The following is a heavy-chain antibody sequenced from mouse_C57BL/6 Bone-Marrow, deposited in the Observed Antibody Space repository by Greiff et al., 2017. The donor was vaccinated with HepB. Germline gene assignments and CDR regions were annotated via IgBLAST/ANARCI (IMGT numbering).Heavy chain of an antibody. CDR3: ARRVDYGYAMDY. V-gene: IGHV1-18*01. CDR1: GYTFTDYN. CDR2: INPNNGGT. D-gene: IGHD2-4*01. Sequence: EVQLQESGPELVKPGASVKIPCKASGYTFTDYNMDWVKQSHGKSLEWIGDINPNNGGTIYNQKFKGKATLTVDKSSSTAYMELRSLTSEDTAVYYCARRVDYGYAMDYWGQGTSVTVSS. J-gene: IGHJ4*01.